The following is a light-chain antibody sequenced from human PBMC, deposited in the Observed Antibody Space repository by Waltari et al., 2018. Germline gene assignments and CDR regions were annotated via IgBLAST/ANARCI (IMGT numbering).Light chain of an antibody. V-gene: IGLV1-44*01. CDR2: SNN. J-gene: IGLJ1*01. Sequence: QSVLTLPPSASGPPGQPVTISCSGSSSNIGSYPVNWYQQVSGAAPQHLVHSNNQRPSGVPDRFSGSRSGTSTSLFISGLQSEDEADYYCASWDSGLNGYIFATGTKVTV. CDR1: SSNIGSYP. CDR3: ASWDSGLNGYI.